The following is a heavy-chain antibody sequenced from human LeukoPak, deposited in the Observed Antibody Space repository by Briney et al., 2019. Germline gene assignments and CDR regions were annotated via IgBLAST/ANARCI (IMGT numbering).Heavy chain of an antibody. CDR3: ARQYYYNRAIYSKLDY. CDR2: MYYSGST. CDR1: AGSVTNSYY. V-gene: IGHV4-39*01. Sequence: PSETLSLTCTVSAGSVTNSYYWAWIRQPPGKGLGWIGSMYYSGSTYYKPSLKSRVTISVDTSKNQFSLKLSSVTAADTAVYYCARQYYYNRAIYSKLDYWGQGTLVTVSS. D-gene: IGHD3-22*01. J-gene: IGHJ4*02.